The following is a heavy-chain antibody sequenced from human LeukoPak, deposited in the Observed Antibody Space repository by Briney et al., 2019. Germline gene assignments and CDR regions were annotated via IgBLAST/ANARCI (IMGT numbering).Heavy chain of an antibody. CDR3: ARDAGRMDV. D-gene: IGHD1-14*01. V-gene: IGHV3-21*01. J-gene: IGHJ6*02. Sequence: PGGSLRLSCAASGFTFSSYSMNWVRQAPGKGLEWVSSITNSYIYYAESVKGRFTISRDNAKNSLYLQMNRLRAEDTAVCYCARDAGRMDVWGQGTTVTVSS. CDR2: ITNSYI. CDR1: GFTFSSYS.